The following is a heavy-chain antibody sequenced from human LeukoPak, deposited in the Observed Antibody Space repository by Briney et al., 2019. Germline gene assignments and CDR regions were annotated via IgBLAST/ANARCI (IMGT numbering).Heavy chain of an antibody. Sequence: ASVKVSCKASGYTFTGYYMHWVRQAPGQGLEWMGWINPNSGGTNYAQKFQGRVTMTRDTSISTAYMELSRLRSDDTAVYYCARLFTMVRGVIISGAYWGQGTLVTVSS. J-gene: IGHJ4*02. D-gene: IGHD3-10*01. CDR2: INPNSGGT. CDR3: ARLFTMVRGVIISGAY. CDR1: GYTFTGYY. V-gene: IGHV1-2*02.